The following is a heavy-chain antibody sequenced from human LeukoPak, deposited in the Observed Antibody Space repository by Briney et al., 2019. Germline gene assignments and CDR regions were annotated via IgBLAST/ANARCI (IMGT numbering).Heavy chain of an antibody. V-gene: IGHV1-69*05. CDR3: ARPSVGHYFDY. Sequence: ASVKVSCKASGGTFSSYAISWVRQAPGQGLEWMGRVILIFGTANYAQKFQGRVTITTDESTSTAYMELSSLRSEDTAVYYCARPSVGHYFDYWGQGTLVTVSS. CDR1: GGTFSSYA. CDR2: VILIFGTA. J-gene: IGHJ4*02.